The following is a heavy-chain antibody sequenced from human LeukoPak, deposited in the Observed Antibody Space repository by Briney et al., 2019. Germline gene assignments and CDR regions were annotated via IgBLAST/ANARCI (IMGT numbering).Heavy chain of an antibody. CDR1: GFTVSSNY. CDR3: ARDLGNNRDSSDYYYDYYYYGMDV. CDR2: IYSGGST. D-gene: IGHD3-22*01. Sequence: PGGSLRLSCAASGFTVSSNYVSWVRQAPGKGLEWVSVIYSGGSTYYADSVKGRFTISRDNSKNTLYLQMNSLRAEDTAVYYCARDLGNNRDSSDYYYDYYYYGMDVWGQGTTVTVSS. V-gene: IGHV3-53*01. J-gene: IGHJ6*02.